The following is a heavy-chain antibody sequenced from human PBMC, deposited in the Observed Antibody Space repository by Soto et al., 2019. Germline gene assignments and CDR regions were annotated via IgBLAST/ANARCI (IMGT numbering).Heavy chain of an antibody. V-gene: IGHV4-30-4*01. CDR3: ARVRFLEWLSMPYYFDY. J-gene: IGHJ4*02. Sequence: SETLSLTCTVSGGSISSGDCYWSWIRQPPGKCLEWIGYIYYSGSTYYNPSLKSRVTISVDTSKNQFSLKLSSVTAADTAVYYCARVRFLEWLSMPYYFDYWGQGTLVTVSS. CDR1: GGSISSGDCY. D-gene: IGHD3-3*01. CDR2: IYYSGST.